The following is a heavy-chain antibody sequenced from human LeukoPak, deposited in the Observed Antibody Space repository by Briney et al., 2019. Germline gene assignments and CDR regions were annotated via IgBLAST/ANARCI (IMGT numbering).Heavy chain of an antibody. Sequence: GGSLRLSCAASGFTFSDYYMSWIRQAPGKGLEWVSYISSSSSYTNYADSVKGRFTISRDNAKNSLYLQMNSLRAEDTAVYYCASVGITMVRGVIIENWFDPWAREPWSPSPQ. D-gene: IGHD3-10*01. V-gene: IGHV3-11*03. J-gene: IGHJ5*02. CDR1: GFTFSDYY. CDR3: ASVGITMVRGVIIENWFDP. CDR2: ISSSSSYT.